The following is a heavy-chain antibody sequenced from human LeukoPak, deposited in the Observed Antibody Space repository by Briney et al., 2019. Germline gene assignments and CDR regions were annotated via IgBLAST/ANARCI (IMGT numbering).Heavy chain of an antibody. V-gene: IGHV3-23*01. Sequence: GGSLRLSCSASGFTFSNYAMSWVRQAPGKGLEWVSSISVSGDRTYYADSVEGRFTISRDNSKNTLYLQMNTLRAEDTALYYCAKYQYDRSSGYYNEFDYWGQGTLVTVSS. CDR3: AKYQYDRSSGYYNEFDY. CDR2: ISVSGDRT. D-gene: IGHD3-22*01. J-gene: IGHJ4*02. CDR1: GFTFSNYA.